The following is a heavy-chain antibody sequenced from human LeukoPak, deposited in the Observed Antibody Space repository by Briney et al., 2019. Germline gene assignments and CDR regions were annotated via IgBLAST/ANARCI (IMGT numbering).Heavy chain of an antibody. CDR1: GGSISGYY. CDR3: ARSGYDFWSGSLYYYYGMDV. CDR2: IYYSGST. D-gene: IGHD3-3*01. Sequence: SETLSLTCTVSGGSISGYYWSWIRQPPGKGLEWIGYIYYSGSTNYNPSLKSRVTISVDTSKNQFSLKLSSVTAADTAVYYCARSGYDFWSGSLYYYYGMDVWGQGTTVTVSS. V-gene: IGHV4-59*01. J-gene: IGHJ6*02.